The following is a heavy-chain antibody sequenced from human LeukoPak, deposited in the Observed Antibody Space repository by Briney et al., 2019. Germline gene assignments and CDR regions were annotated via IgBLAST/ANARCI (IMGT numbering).Heavy chain of an antibody. D-gene: IGHD1/OR15-1a*01. V-gene: IGHV4-31*03. Sequence: SETLSPTCTVSGGSIGSGGYYWSWIRQHPGKGLEWIGYIYYSGSTYYNPSLKSRVTISVDTSKNQFSLKLSSVTAADTAVYYCARSPPTMRFDPWGQRTLVTVSS. CDR1: GGSIGSGGYY. CDR3: ARSPPTMRFDP. CDR2: IYYSGST. J-gene: IGHJ5*02.